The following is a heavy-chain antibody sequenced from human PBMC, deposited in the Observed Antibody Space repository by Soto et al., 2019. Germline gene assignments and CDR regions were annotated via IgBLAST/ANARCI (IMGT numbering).Heavy chain of an antibody. J-gene: IGHJ4*02. CDR3: ARHRGYYDILTGYYTELNFDY. Sequence: SETLSLTCTVSGGSISSSSYYWGWIRQPPGKGLEWIASIYYSRSTYYNPSLKSRVTISVDTSKNQFSPKLSSVTAADTAVYYCARHRGYYDILTGYYTELNFDYWGQGTLVTVSS. V-gene: IGHV4-39*01. CDR1: GGSISSSSYY. CDR2: IYYSRST. D-gene: IGHD3-9*01.